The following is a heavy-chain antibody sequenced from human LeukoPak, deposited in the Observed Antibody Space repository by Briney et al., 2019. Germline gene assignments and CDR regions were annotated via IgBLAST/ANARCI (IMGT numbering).Heavy chain of an antibody. CDR2: IYYSGST. CDR1: GGSISSSSYY. Sequence: SETLSLTCTVSGGSISSSSYYWGWIRQPPGKGLEWIGSIYYSGSTYYNPSLKIRVTISVDTSKNQFSLKLSSVTAADTAVYYCARHFPSPARGIDYWGQGTLVTVSS. V-gene: IGHV4-39*01. D-gene: IGHD3-16*01. CDR3: ARHFPSPARGIDY. J-gene: IGHJ4*02.